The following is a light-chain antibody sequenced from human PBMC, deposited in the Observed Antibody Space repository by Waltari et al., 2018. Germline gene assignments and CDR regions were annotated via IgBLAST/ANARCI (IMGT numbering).Light chain of an antibody. J-gene: IGKJ1*01. Sequence: EIGVTQFPATLSVSPGQRVTLSCRTSQRVSDNLAWYQQRPGQAPRLIIYGASTRATNVPARFGGSGSGIQFSLTISGLQSEDFAVYYCQHYNTWPGTFGQGTKVEIK. CDR1: QRVSDN. CDR3: QHYNTWPGT. V-gene: IGKV3-15*01. CDR2: GAS.